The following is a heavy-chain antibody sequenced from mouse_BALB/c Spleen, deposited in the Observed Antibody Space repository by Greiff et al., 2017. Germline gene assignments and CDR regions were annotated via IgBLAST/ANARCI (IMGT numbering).Heavy chain of an antibody. Sequence: EVKLMESGGGLVQPGGSLRLSCATSGFTFTDYYMSWVRQPPGKALEWLGFIRNKANGYTTEYSASVKGRFTISRDNSQSILYLQMNTLRAEDSATYYCARELGRCFDYWGQGTTLTVSS. J-gene: IGHJ2*01. CDR3: ARELGRCFDY. D-gene: IGHD4-1*01. CDR2: IRNKANGYTT. V-gene: IGHV7-3*02. CDR1: GFTFTDYY.